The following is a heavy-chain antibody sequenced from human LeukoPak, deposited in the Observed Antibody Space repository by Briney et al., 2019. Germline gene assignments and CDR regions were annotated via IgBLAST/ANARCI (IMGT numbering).Heavy chain of an antibody. J-gene: IGHJ5*02. CDR2: THYSGAT. CDR3: AKGNRTTRWYEDWFDP. CDR1: GGSISSYY. Sequence: SETLSLTCTVSGGSISSYYWSWLRQPPGKGLEYIGYTHYSGATNYNPSLKSRVTISVDTSRNQFSLRLTSVTAADTAVYYCAKGNRTTRWYEDWFDPWGQGTLVTVSS. D-gene: IGHD4-23*01. V-gene: IGHV4-59*08.